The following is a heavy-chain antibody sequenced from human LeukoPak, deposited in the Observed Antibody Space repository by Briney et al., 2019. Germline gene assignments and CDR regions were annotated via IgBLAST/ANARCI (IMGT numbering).Heavy chain of an antibody. CDR1: GFTFSNFA. V-gene: IGHV3-23*01. CDR2: ISGSGGDT. Sequence: GGSLRLSCAASGFTFSNFAMSWVRQAPGKGLEWISAISGSGGDTYYADSVKGRFTISRDNAKSTLYLQMNSLRAEDTALYYCAKDTLLLLYWGQGTLVTVSS. J-gene: IGHJ4*02. CDR3: AKDTLLLLY. D-gene: IGHD2-21*01.